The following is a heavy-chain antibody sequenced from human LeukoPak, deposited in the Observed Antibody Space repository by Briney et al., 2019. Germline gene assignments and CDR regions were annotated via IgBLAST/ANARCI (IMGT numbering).Heavy chain of an antibody. J-gene: IGHJ4*02. D-gene: IGHD3-22*01. CDR2: MYPGDSDT. Sequence: GESLKISCKGSGYSFTSYWIGWVRQMPGKGLEWMEIMYPGDSDTRYSPSFQGQVTISADKSISTAYLQWSSLKASDTAMYYCARQENYYDSSGYYYPYYFDYWGQGTLVTVSS. CDR3: ARQENYYDSSGYYYPYYFDY. V-gene: IGHV5-51*01. CDR1: GYSFTSYW.